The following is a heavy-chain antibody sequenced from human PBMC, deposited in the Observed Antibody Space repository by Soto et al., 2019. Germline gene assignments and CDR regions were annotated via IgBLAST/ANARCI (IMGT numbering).Heavy chain of an antibody. CDR2: IYYSGST. CDR3: ARKHLDTAMAYFDY. V-gene: IGHV4-30-4*01. J-gene: IGHJ4*02. Sequence: PSETLSLTCTVSGGSISSGDYYWSWIRQPPGKGLEWIGYIYYSGSTYYNPSLKSRVTISVDTSKXXXXXXXXXXXAADTAVYYCARKHLDTAMAYFDYWGQGTLVTVSS. D-gene: IGHD5-18*01. CDR1: GGSISSGDYY.